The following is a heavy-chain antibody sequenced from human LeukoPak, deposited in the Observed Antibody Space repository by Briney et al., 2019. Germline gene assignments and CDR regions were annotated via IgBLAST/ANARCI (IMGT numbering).Heavy chain of an antibody. J-gene: IGHJ4*02. D-gene: IGHD1-26*01. V-gene: IGHV2-70*11. CDR2: IDWDDDK. CDR3: AWMDGPGATSYFDY. CDR1: GFSLSTSGMC. Sequence: SGPTLVNPTQTPTLTCTFSGFSLSTSGMCVSWIRQPPGKALEWLARIDWDDDKYYSTSLKTRLTISKDTSKNQVVLTMTNMDPVDTATYYCAWMDGPGATSYFDYWGQGTLVTVSS.